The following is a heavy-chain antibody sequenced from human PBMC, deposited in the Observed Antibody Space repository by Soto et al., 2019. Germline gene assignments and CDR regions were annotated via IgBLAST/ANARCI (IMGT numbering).Heavy chain of an antibody. V-gene: IGHV4-34*01. J-gene: IGHJ6*02. D-gene: IGHD3-10*01. Sequence: SETRSLTCAVYGGSFSDNFWSWIRQPPGKGLEWIGEINRSGSTNYIPSLKSRVTISVDTSKNQFSLKLSSVSAADTAVYYCARDKGSGSYNSRYYYGMDVWGQGTTVTVSS. CDR3: ARDKGSGSYNSRYYYGMDV. CDR1: GGSFSDNF. CDR2: INRSGST.